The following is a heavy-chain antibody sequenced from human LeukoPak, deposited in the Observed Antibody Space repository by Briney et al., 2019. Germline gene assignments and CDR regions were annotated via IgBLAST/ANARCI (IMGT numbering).Heavy chain of an antibody. Sequence: GESLKISCQGSGYSFSMYWTGWVRQVPGKGLEWMGIIYPGDSQTAYSPSFQGQVTISADKSINTAYLQWRSLEASDTAMYYCRRIRGYDFWSRGAFDIWGQGTMVTVSS. D-gene: IGHD3-3*01. CDR3: RRIRGYDFWSRGAFDI. V-gene: IGHV5-51*01. J-gene: IGHJ3*02. CDR1: GYSFSMYW. CDR2: IYPGDSQT.